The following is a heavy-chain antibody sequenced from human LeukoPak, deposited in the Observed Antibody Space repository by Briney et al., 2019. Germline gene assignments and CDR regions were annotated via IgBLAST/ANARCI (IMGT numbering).Heavy chain of an antibody. Sequence: ASVTVSCKSSGHTFNNHFIHWVRQAPGQRLEWMGMINPRDGTTRTVQKFQGRVAMTRDTSTSTLYMGLSSLRSEDTATYFCARGADQEFDFWGQGTLVTVSS. V-gene: IGHV1-46*02. CDR3: ARGADQEFDF. CDR2: INPRDGTT. J-gene: IGHJ4*02. CDR1: GHTFNNHF.